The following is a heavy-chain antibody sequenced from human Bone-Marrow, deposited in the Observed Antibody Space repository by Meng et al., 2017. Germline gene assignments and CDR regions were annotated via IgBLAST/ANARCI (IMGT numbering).Heavy chain of an antibody. CDR1: GGSISSRSYY. CDR3: TRRASFFGAGSFDW. Sequence: SETLSLTCNVSGGSISSRSYYWAWIRQPPGKTVEWIGSIHQSGSTYYNPSLKSRIIMSADMSKNQFSLKVWSVTAADTAVYYCTRRASFFGAGSFDWWGQGTLVTVSS. V-gene: IGHV4-39*07. D-gene: IGHD3-10*01. J-gene: IGHJ4*02. CDR2: IHQSGST.